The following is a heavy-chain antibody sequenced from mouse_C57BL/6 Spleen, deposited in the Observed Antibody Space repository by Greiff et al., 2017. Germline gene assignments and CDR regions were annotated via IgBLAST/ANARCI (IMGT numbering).Heavy chain of an antibody. J-gene: IGHJ4*01. CDR1: GFSFNTYA. CDR3: VRQGGSAMDY. CDR2: IRSKSNNYAT. D-gene: IGHD1-1*01. V-gene: IGHV10-1*01. Sequence: EVQGVESGGGLVQPKGSLKLSCAASGFSFNTYAMNWVRQAPGKGLEWVARIRSKSNNYATYYADSVKDRFTISRDDSESMLYLQMNNLKTEDTAMYYCVRQGGSAMDYWGQGTSVTVSS.